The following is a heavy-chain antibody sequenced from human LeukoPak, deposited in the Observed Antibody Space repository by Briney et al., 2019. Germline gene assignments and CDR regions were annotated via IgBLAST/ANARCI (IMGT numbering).Heavy chain of an antibody. Sequence: GGSLRLSCAASGLTFSKSWMSWVRQAPGQGLEWVAAIKEDGSEKDYVDSVKGRFTISRDNAKNSLYLQMNSLRAEDTAVYYCARGVDYWGQGTLVTVSS. CDR2: IKEDGSEK. J-gene: IGHJ4*02. CDR1: GLTFSKSW. CDR3: ARGVDY. V-gene: IGHV3-7*01.